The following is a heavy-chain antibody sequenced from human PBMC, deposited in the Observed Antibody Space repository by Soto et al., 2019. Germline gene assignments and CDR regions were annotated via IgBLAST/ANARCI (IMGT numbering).Heavy chain of an antibody. CDR2: INHSGST. J-gene: IGHJ5*02. Sequence: QVQLQQWGAGLLKPSETLSLTCAVYGGSFSGYYWSWIRQPPGKGLEWIGEINHSGSTNYNPSLKSRVTISVDTSKNQFSLKLSSVTAADTAVYYCARGHRLLWIGESTRFDPWGQGTLVTVSS. V-gene: IGHV4-34*01. CDR3: ARGHRLLWIGESTRFDP. D-gene: IGHD3-10*01. CDR1: GGSFSGYY.